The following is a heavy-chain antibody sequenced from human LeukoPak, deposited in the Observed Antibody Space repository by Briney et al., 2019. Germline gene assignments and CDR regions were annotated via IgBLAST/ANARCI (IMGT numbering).Heavy chain of an antibody. J-gene: IGHJ4*02. V-gene: IGHV3-23*01. CDR3: AKSGYNRFDY. CDR2: ISGSGSGGST. D-gene: IGHD5-24*01. Sequence: GGSLRLSCAASGFTFSSSAMSWVRQAPGKGLEWVSSISGSGSGGSTYYADSVKGRFTISRDNSKNKLYLQMNSLRAEDTAVYYCAKSGYNRFDYGGQGTLVTVSA. CDR1: GFTFSSSA.